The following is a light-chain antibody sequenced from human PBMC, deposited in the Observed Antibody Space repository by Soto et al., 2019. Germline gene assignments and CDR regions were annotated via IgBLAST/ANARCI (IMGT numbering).Light chain of an antibody. Sequence: EIVMTQSPVTLSVSPGERATLSCRASQSVSGNLAWYQQKPGQAPRLLIYGVSARATGIPARFSGSGFGTEFTLTSSSLQSEDVALYYCQQYNFWPETFGQGTKVDI. CDR1: QSVSGN. V-gene: IGKV3-15*01. CDR3: QQYNFWPET. J-gene: IGKJ1*01. CDR2: GVS.